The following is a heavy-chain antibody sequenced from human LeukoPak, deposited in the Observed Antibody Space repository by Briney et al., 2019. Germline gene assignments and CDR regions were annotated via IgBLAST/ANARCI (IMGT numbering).Heavy chain of an antibody. CDR2: IFHSGST. D-gene: IGHD3-22*01. Sequence: NPSQTLSLTCTVSGYSISSGYNWGWIRQPPGKGLEWIGSIFHSGSTYYNPSLKSRVTISVDTTKNQFSLKLSSVTAADTAVYYCASETDDSSGYPSVYYYYYMDVWGKGTTVTVSS. V-gene: IGHV4-38-2*02. CDR1: GYSISSGYN. J-gene: IGHJ6*03. CDR3: ASETDDSSGYPSVYYYYYMDV.